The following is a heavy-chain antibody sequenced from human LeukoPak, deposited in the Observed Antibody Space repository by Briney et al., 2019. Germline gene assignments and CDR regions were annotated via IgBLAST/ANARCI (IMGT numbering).Heavy chain of an antibody. V-gene: IGHV4-59*12. Sequence: PSETLSLTCTVSGGSISNEYWSWIRQPPGKGLEWIGYIYHSGSTYYNPSLKSRVTISVDRSKNQFSLKLSSVTAADTAVYYCARGVIQLWLPYFDYWGQGTLVTVSS. D-gene: IGHD5-18*01. J-gene: IGHJ4*02. CDR3: ARGVIQLWLPYFDY. CDR1: GGSISNEY. CDR2: IYHSGST.